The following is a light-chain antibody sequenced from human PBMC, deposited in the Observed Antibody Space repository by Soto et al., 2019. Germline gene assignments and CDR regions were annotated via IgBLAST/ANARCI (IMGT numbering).Light chain of an antibody. V-gene: IGKV1-39*01. J-gene: IGKJ1*01. Sequence: DIQMTQSPSSLSASVGDRVTITCRADQSVSSRLNWYQQKPGKAPKLLIYSASSLQTGVPSRFSGGGSGTDFTLTISSLQPEDFATYYCQQSYSVPRTCGQGTKVDIK. CDR2: SAS. CDR1: QSVSSR. CDR3: QQSYSVPRT.